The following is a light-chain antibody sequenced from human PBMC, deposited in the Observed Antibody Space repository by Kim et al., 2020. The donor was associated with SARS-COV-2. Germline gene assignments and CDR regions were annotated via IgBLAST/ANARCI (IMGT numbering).Light chain of an antibody. CDR3: QQAHRFPLT. CDR1: QTVRSW. CDR2: GAS. V-gene: IGKV1-12*01. J-gene: IGKJ4*01. Sequence: DIQMTQSPSFVSVSVGDTVTITCRASQTVRSWLAWYQQKPGKTPTRLIYGASSLQSGVPSRFSGSGGGTDFSLTITNLQPEDFATYYCQQAHRFPLTFGGGTKVEIK.